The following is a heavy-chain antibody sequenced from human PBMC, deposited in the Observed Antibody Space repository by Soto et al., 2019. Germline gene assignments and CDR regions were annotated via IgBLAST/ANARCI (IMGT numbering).Heavy chain of an antibody. CDR1: GFTFSSYA. D-gene: IGHD1-1*01. Sequence: QVQLVESGGGVVQPGRSLRLSCAASGFTFSSYAMHWVRQAPCKGLEWVAVISYDGSNKYYADSVKGRFTISRDNSKNTLYLPMNSLSAEDTAVYFCSHTTGGWFDPWGQGTLVTVSS. J-gene: IGHJ5*02. CDR3: SHTTGGWFDP. V-gene: IGHV3-30-3*01. CDR2: ISYDGSNK.